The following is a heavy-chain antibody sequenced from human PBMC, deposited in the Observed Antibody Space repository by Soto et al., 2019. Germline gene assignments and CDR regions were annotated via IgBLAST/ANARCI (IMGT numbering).Heavy chain of an antibody. CDR2: IIPIFGTA. J-gene: IGHJ6*02. V-gene: IGHV1-69*13. CDR3: ARTDSSSWYSDYYYYGMDV. D-gene: IGHD6-13*01. CDR1: GGTFSSYA. Sequence: SVKVSCKASGGTFSSYAISWVRQAPGQGLEWMGGIIPIFGTANYAQKFQGRVTITADESTSTAYMELSSLRSEDTAVYYCARTDSSSWYSDYYYYGMDVWGQGTTVTVSS.